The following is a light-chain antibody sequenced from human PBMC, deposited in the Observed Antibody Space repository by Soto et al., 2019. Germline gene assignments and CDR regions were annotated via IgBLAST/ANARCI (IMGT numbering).Light chain of an antibody. J-gene: IGKJ5*01. Sequence: EIVMTQSPATLSVSPGECASLSWSASQSVGRKLVWYQQKAGQAPRPLIFDASTRATGIPARFSGSGSGTEFTLTISRLEPEDFAVYYCQQYDQWFSITFGQGTRLEIK. CDR3: QQYDQWFSIT. V-gene: IGKV3-15*01. CDR1: QSVGRK. CDR2: DAS.